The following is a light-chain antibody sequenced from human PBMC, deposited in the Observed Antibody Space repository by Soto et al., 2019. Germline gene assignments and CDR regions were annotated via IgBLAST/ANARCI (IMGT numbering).Light chain of an antibody. J-gene: IGLJ2*01. V-gene: IGLV2-14*03. Sequence: QSVLTQPASVSGSPGQSITISCTGTSSDVGGYNFVSWYQQHPGKAPKLMLYNVYDRPSGISHRFSGSRSGNTASLIISGLQAEDEAHYYCNSYTSCSTLVFGGGTKVTVL. CDR2: NVY. CDR1: SSDVGGYNF. CDR3: NSYTSCSTLV.